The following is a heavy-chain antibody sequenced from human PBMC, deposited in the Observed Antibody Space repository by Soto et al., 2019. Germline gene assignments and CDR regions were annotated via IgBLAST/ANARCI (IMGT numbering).Heavy chain of an antibody. CDR1: GYTFTNNW. V-gene: IGHV5-51*01. Sequence: AGQSLKISCKASGYTFTNNWIGWVRRMPRKGLEWMGISYPSDFEARYSPSFQGQVTFSADRSITTAYLHWSSRTASDTAMYYCARLISGRYGDAFGIGGQGSMVTVSS. CDR3: ARLISGRYGDAFGI. D-gene: IGHD1-26*01. J-gene: IGHJ3*02. CDR2: SYPSDFEA.